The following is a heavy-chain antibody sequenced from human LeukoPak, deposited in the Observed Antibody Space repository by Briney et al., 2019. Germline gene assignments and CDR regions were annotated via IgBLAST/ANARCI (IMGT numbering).Heavy chain of an antibody. CDR3: AREGSSGFYPH. CDR1: GFTFSTYP. V-gene: IGHV3-30-3*01. D-gene: IGHD3-22*01. CDR2: VSQDGSEK. J-gene: IGHJ4*02. Sequence: GGSLRLSCAASGFTFSTYPMHWVRQGPAKGLEWVAVVSQDGSEKHYADPVKGRFTISRDNSRNTLFLQTDSLRAEDTAFYYCAREGSSGFYPHWGQGILVTVSS.